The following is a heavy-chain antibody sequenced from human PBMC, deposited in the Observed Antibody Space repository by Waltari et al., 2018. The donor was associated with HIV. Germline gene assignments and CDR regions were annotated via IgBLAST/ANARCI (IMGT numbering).Heavy chain of an antibody. CDR2: ISATGGSK. CDR1: GFPFDNYA. Sequence: EVHLLESGGGLVHPGGSLRLSCAPFGFPFDNYAMAWVRQAPGTGLEWVSTISATGGSKYYAVSVKGRLTISRDNSKNTLFLHMNSLRVDDTAVYFCAKAREEASTMTARFDSWGQGSLVTVSA. J-gene: IGHJ4*02. D-gene: IGHD2-21*02. CDR3: AKAREEASTMTARFDS. V-gene: IGHV3-23*01.